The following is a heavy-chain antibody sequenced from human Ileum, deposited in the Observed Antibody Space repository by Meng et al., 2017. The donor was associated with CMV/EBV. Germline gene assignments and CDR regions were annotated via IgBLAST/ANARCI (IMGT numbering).Heavy chain of an antibody. V-gene: IGHV3-30*02. D-gene: IGHD3-22*01. J-gene: IGHJ6*01. CDR2: IRYDGSNR. CDR3: VKIDSRYYDFNV. CDR1: GFVFSGYG. Sequence: GESLKISCAASGFVFSGYGMHWVRQAPGKGLEGVAFIRYDGSNRYYTDSVRGRFTISRDNTKNTLYLQMNSLRAEDTGVYYCVKIDSRYYDFNVWGQGTTVTVSS.